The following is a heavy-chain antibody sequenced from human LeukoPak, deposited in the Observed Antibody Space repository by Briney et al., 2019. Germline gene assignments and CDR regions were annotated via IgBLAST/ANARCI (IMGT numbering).Heavy chain of an antibody. CDR2: ISGYNGNT. D-gene: IGHD2-2*01. Sequence: GASVKVSCKASGYTFTNYGITWVRQAPGEGLEWMGWISGYNGNTNYAQKFQGRVAMTTDTSTRTAYMQLRSLGSDDTAVYYCARDKAPGPYYFDYWGQGTLVTVSS. CDR3: ARDKAPGPYYFDY. J-gene: IGHJ4*02. CDR1: GYTFTNYG. V-gene: IGHV1-18*01.